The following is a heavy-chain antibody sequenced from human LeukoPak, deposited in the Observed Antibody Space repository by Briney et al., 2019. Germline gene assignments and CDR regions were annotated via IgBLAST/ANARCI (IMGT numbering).Heavy chain of an antibody. V-gene: IGHV3-21*01. Sequence: GGSLRLSXAASGFTFSSYSMNWVRQAPGKGLEWVSSISSSSSYIYYADSVKGRFTISRDNAKNSLYLQMNSLRAEDTAVYYCASKESWDSSGYHPSGYWGQGTLVTVSS. CDR2: ISSSSSYI. J-gene: IGHJ4*02. D-gene: IGHD3-22*01. CDR1: GFTFSSYS. CDR3: ASKESWDSSGYHPSGY.